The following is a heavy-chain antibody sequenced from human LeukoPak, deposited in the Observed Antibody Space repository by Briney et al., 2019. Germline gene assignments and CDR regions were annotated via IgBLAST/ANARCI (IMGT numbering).Heavy chain of an antibody. CDR1: GFTFSSCA. CDR2: ISGSGGST. Sequence: PGGSLRLSCAASGFTFSSCAMSWVRQAPGKGLEWVSAISGSGGSTYYADSVKGRFTISRDNSKNTLYLQMNSLRAEDTAVYYCAKKRAGDSSAYYYDYWGQGTLVTVSS. J-gene: IGHJ4*02. D-gene: IGHD3-22*01. V-gene: IGHV3-23*01. CDR3: AKKRAGDSSAYYYDY.